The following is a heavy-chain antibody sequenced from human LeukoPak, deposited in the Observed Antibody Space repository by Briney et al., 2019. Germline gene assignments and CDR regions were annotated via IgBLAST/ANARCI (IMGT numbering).Heavy chain of an antibody. CDR3: ARSPDGFDY. CDR1: GFSFSSYW. D-gene: IGHD5-24*01. J-gene: IGHJ4*02. Sequence: GGSLRLSCAASGFSFSSYWMSWVRLAPGKVLEWVANIKQDGSEIFYAGSVKGRFTISRDNAKNSLYLQMNSLRAEDTAVYYCARSPDGFDYWGRGTLVTVSS. CDR2: IKQDGSEI. V-gene: IGHV3-7*03.